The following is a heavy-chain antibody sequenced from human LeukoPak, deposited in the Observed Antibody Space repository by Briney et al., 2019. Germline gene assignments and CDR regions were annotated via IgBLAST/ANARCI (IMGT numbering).Heavy chain of an antibody. CDR1: GFTISSYW. CDR3: ARHLSGVTGYTYGRGIDY. Sequence: GGSLRLSCAVSGFTISSYWMSWVRQAPGKGLEWVANIKKDGSEKYYVDSVKGRFTISRDNAKTSLYLQMNSLRAEDTAVYYCARHLSGVTGYTYGRGIDYWGQGTLVTVSS. CDR2: IKKDGSEK. J-gene: IGHJ4*02. D-gene: IGHD5-18*01. V-gene: IGHV3-7*02.